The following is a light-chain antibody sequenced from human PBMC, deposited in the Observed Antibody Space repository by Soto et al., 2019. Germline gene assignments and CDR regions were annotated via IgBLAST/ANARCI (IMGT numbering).Light chain of an antibody. J-gene: IGLJ1*01. CDR3: CSYEGRYIHYV. V-gene: IGLV2-11*01. CDR2: DVS. CDR1: ISDVGGYNY. Sequence: QSALTQPRSVSGSPGQSVTISCTGSISDVGGYNYVSWYQQHPGKAPKLMIYDVSKRPSGVPDRFSGSKSANTASLTISGLQAEDEADYYCCSYEGRYIHYVFGGGTKLTVL.